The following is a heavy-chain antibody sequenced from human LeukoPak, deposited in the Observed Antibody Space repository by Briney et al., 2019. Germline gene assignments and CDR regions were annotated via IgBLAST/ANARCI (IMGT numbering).Heavy chain of an antibody. V-gene: IGHV4-59*08. J-gene: IGHJ3*01. Sequence: SETLSLTCTVSGGSISSYCWSWIRQPPGKGLEWIGYIYDSGITYYNPSLKSRVTISGDTSKNHFSLKLSSVTAADTAVYYCARSPLYDGFGVWGQGTMVTVSS. CDR3: ARSPLYDGFGV. CDR2: IYDSGIT. CDR1: GGSISSYC. D-gene: IGHD2-2*02.